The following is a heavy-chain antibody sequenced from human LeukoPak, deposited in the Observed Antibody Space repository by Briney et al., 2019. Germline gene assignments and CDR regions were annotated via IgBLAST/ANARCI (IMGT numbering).Heavy chain of an antibody. CDR2: IYYSGST. V-gene: IGHV4-30-4*02. D-gene: IGHD4-17*01. CDR3: AREEGDYVDWFDP. CDR1: GGSISSGDYY. J-gene: IGHJ5*02. Sequence: SETLSLTCTVSGGSISSGDYYWSWIRQPPGKGLEWIGYIYYSGSTYYNPSLKSRVTISVDTSKNQFSLKLSSVTAADTAVYYCAREEGDYVDWFDPWGQGTLVTVSS.